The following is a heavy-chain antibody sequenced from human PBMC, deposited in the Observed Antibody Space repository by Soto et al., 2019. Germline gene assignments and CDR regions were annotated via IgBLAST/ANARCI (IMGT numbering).Heavy chain of an antibody. J-gene: IGHJ6*02. CDR1: GFTFSSYA. CDR3: ATAGGDFWSGYSHGMDV. Sequence: HPGGSLRLSCAASGFTFSSYAMSWVRQAPGKGLEWVSAISGSGGSTYYADSVKGRFTISRDNSKNTLYLQMNSLRAEDTAVYYCATAGGDFWSGYSHGMDVWGQGTTVTVSS. D-gene: IGHD3-3*01. V-gene: IGHV3-23*01. CDR2: ISGSGGST.